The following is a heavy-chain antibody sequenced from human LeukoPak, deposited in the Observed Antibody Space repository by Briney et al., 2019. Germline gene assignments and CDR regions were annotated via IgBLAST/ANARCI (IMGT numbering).Heavy chain of an antibody. CDR3: ATAPYYGDYVRGGGFDY. CDR1: GFTFSDYY. CDR2: ISSSSSYI. Sequence: GGSLRLSCAASGFTFSDYYMSWIRQAPGKGLEWVSSISSSSSYIYYADSVKGRFTISRDNAKNSLYLQMNSLRAEDTAVYYCATAPYYGDYVRGGGFDYWGQGTLVTVSS. D-gene: IGHD4-17*01. J-gene: IGHJ4*02. V-gene: IGHV3-11*06.